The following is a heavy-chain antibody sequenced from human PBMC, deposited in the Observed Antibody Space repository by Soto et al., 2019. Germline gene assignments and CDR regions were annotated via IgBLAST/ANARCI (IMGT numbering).Heavy chain of an antibody. J-gene: IGHJ5*02. CDR2: IYYSGST. CDR3: ARRIAVAGLYWFDP. D-gene: IGHD6-19*01. V-gene: IGHV4-59*08. Sequence: SETLSLTCTVSGGSISSYYWSWIRQPPGKGLEWIGYIYYSGSTNYNPSLKSRVTISVGTSKNQFSLKLSSVTAADTAVYYCARRIAVAGLYWFDPWGQGTLVTVSS. CDR1: GGSISSYY.